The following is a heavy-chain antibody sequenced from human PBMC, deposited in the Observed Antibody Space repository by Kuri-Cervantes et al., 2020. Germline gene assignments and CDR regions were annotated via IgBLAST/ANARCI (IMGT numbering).Heavy chain of an antibody. D-gene: IGHD5-12*01. V-gene: IGHV4-34*03. J-gene: IGHJ4*02. CDR3: KASGYVVY. CDR1: GGSFSAHY. CDR2: INHSGSA. Sequence: SQTLSLTCAVYGGSFSAHYWSWIRQPPGKGLEWIGEINHSGSANYNPSLKSRVTISIDTSKNQFSLKLNSVTAADTAVYYCKASGYVVYWGQGTLVTVSS.